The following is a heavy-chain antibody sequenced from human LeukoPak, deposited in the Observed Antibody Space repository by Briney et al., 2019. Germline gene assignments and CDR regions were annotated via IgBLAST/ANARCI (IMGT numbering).Heavy chain of an antibody. D-gene: IGHD6-19*01. V-gene: IGHV4-39*02. J-gene: IGHJ6*02. CDR2: IYYSGST. Sequence: PSETLSLTCTVSGGSISGSSYYWGWIRQPPGKGLEWIGSIYYSGSTYYNPSLKSRVTISVDTSKNQFSLKLNSVTATDTAVYYCARDFAASGWYGRYYYYGMDVWGQGTTVTVSS. CDR3: ARDFAASGWYGRYYYYGMDV. CDR1: GGSISGSSYY.